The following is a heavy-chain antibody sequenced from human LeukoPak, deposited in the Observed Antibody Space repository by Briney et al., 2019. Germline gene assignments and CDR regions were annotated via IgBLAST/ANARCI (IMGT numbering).Heavy chain of an antibody. CDR2: IVVGSSNT. D-gene: IGHD3-3*01. J-gene: IGHJ6*02. CDR1: GFTFISSA. CDR3: AAGNYDFWSGYPSGHMDV. V-gene: IGHV1-58*02. Sequence: ASVKVSCKASGFTFISSAMQWVRQARGQRLGWIGWIVVGSSNTNYAQKFRERVTITRDMSTSTAYMELSSLRSEDTAVYYCAAGNYDFWSGYPSGHMDVWGQGTTVTVSS.